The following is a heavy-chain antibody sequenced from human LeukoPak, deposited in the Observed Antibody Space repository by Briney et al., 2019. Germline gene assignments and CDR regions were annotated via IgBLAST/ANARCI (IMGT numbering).Heavy chain of an antibody. V-gene: IGHV4-38-2*01. Sequence: NPSETLSLTCAVSGYSISSSYYWGWIRQPPGKGLEWIGSIYYSGSTYYNPSLKSRVTISVDTSKNQFSLKLSSVTAADTAVYYCARRNSGSYYRWVWFDPWGQGTLVTVSS. CDR1: GYSISSSYY. J-gene: IGHJ5*02. CDR2: IYYSGST. D-gene: IGHD1-26*01. CDR3: ARRNSGSYYRWVWFDP.